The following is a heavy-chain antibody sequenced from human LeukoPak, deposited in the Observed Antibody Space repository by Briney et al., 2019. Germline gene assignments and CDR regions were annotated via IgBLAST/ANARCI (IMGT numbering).Heavy chain of an antibody. CDR2: IYHSGST. D-gene: IGHD6-6*01. CDR1: GYSISSGYY. J-gene: IGHJ2*01. Sequence: KPSETLSLACTVSGYSISSGYYWAWVRQPPGKGLEWIGYIYHSGSTNYNPSLKSRVTISVDTSKNQFSLKLSSVTAADTAVYYCARGVVRLRAAPTGRYFDLWGRGTLVTVSS. CDR3: ARGVVRLRAAPTGRYFDL. V-gene: IGHV4-38-2*02.